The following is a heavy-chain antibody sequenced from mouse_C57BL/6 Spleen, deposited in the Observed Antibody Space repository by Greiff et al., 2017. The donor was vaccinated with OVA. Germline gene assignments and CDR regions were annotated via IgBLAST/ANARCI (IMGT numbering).Heavy chain of an antibody. Sequence: QVQLQQPGAELVKPGASVKMSCKASGYTFTSYWMHWVKQRPGQGLEWIGNINPSNGGTNYNEKFKSKATLTVDKSSSTAYMQLSSLTSEDSAVYYCARSGLRYAMDYWGQGTSVTVSS. V-gene: IGHV1-53*01. CDR1: GYTFTSYW. CDR2: INPSNGGT. D-gene: IGHD2-4*01. CDR3: ARSGLRYAMDY. J-gene: IGHJ4*01.